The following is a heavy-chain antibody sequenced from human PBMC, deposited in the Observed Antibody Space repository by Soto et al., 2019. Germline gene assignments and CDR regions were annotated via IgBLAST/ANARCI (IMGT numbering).Heavy chain of an antibody. Sequence: GXSLKISCKGSGYSFTSYWIGWVRQIPVKGLEWMGIIYPGDSDTSYSPSFQGQVPISADKSISTAYLQWSSLKASDTAMYYCARLINWNYEVFGYWGQGTLVTVSS. CDR3: ARLINWNYEVFGY. D-gene: IGHD1-7*01. V-gene: IGHV5-51*01. CDR1: GYSFTSYW. J-gene: IGHJ4*02. CDR2: IYPGDSDT.